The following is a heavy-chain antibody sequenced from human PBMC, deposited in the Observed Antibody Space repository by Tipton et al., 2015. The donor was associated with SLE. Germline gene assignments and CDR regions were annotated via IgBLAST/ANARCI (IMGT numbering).Heavy chain of an antibody. J-gene: IGHJ4*02. V-gene: IGHV4-59*12. CDR3: ARETSWVDY. CDR2: IYYSGST. Sequence: TLSLTCTVSGASISSYYWSWIRQPPGKGLEWIGYIYYSGSTYYNPSLKSRVTISVDTSKNQFSLKLTSLTAADTAVYYCARETSWVDYWGQGTLVTVSS. D-gene: IGHD6-6*01. CDR1: GASISSYY.